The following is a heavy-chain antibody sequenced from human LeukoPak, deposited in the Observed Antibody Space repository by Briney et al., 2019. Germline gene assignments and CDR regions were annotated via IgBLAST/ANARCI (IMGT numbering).Heavy chain of an antibody. V-gene: IGHV4-61*08. D-gene: IGHD3-22*01. CDR2: IYYSGST. Sequence: SETLSLTCTVSGGAIVSGDYSWSWIRQAPGRGLEWIGYIYYSGSTNYNPSLKSRVTISVDTSKNQFSLKLSSVTAADTAVYYCARVYDSSGYSTGPFDYWGQGTLVTVSS. CDR1: GGAIVSGDYS. CDR3: ARVYDSSGYSTGPFDY. J-gene: IGHJ4*02.